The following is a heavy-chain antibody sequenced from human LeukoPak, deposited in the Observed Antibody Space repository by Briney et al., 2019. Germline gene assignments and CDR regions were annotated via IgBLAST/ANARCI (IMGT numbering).Heavy chain of an antibody. CDR1: GFTFDDYG. V-gene: IGHV3-20*04. Sequence: GGSLRLSCAACGFTFDDYGMSWVRQAPGKGLEWVSGINWNGGTIGYADSVKGRFTISRDNAKNSLYLQMNSLRAEDTALYCCARYGFYCSSTSCYIFDNWGQGTLVTVSS. J-gene: IGHJ4*02. CDR3: ARYGFYCSSTSCYIFDN. CDR2: INWNGGTI. D-gene: IGHD2-2*02.